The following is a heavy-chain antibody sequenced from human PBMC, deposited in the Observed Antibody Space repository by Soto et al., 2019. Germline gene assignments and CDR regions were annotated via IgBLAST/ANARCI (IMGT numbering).Heavy chain of an antibody. V-gene: IGHV4-59*01. CDR2: IYYTGST. CDR3: ARDYFDSSGYYWVDY. J-gene: IGHJ4*02. D-gene: IGHD3-22*01. CDR1: GGSISSYY. Sequence: QVQLQESGPGLVKPSETLSLTCTVSGGSISSYYWSWIRQPPGKGLEWIGYIYYTGSTNYNPSLNSRVTISLDMSNTQFSLKLSSVTAADTAVYYCARDYFDSSGYYWVDYWGQGTLVTVSS.